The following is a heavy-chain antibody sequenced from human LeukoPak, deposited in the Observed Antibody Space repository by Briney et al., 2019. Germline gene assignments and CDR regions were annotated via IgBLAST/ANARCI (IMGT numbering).Heavy chain of an antibody. Sequence: KVGESLKISCKGSGYSFISYWIGWVRQMPGKGLEWMGIIYPGDSDTRYSPSFQGQVTISADKSISTAYLQWSSLKASDTAMYYCARGSWYSSSWLYYFDYWGQGTLVTVSS. D-gene: IGHD6-13*01. V-gene: IGHV5-51*01. CDR2: IYPGDSDT. CDR1: GYSFISYW. CDR3: ARGSWYSSSWLYYFDY. J-gene: IGHJ4*02.